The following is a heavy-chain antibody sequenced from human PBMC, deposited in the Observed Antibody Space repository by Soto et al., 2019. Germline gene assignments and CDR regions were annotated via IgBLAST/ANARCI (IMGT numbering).Heavy chain of an antibody. D-gene: IGHD3-3*01. CDR2: IKSKPDGGTT. V-gene: IGHV3-15*01. Sequence: GGSLRLSCVSSGFTFSNAWMNWVRQAPGKGLQWVGRIKSKPDGGTTDYAAPVTGRFTVSGDDSKNMAFLQMNGLKTEDTAVYYCTTGGYDFWSGYSLPYYFDYWGQGTLVTVSS. CDR1: GFTFSNAW. J-gene: IGHJ4*02. CDR3: TTGGYDFWSGYSLPYYFDY.